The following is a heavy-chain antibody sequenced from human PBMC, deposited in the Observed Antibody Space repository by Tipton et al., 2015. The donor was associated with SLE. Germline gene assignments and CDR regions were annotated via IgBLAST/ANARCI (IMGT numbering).Heavy chain of an antibody. CDR3: ARDQVGVGDFDY. D-gene: IGHD3-16*01. V-gene: IGHV4-59*01. Sequence: TLSLTCTVSGGSITGYHWSWIRQSPEKGLEWIGYLSYSGSTNYNPSLESRVTISRDPSKNQFSLKLSSATAADTAVYYCARDQVGVGDFDYWGQGTLVTVSS. CDR2: LSYSGST. J-gene: IGHJ4*02. CDR1: GGSITGYH.